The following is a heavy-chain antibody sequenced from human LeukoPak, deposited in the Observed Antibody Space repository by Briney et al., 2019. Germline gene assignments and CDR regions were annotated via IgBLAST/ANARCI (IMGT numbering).Heavy chain of an antibody. V-gene: IGHV3-43*01. CDR3: TKDRYCTTTTCPLDY. Sequence: GGSLRLPCAASGFTPDDYTFHWGRQAPGKGLEWGSLITWDGGTTYYADSVKRRFTISRDNNKNSVYLQMNGLRTEDTALYYCTKDRYCTTTTCPLDYWGQGTLVTVSS. CDR2: ITWDGGTT. J-gene: IGHJ4*02. D-gene: IGHD2-2*01. CDR1: GFTPDDYT.